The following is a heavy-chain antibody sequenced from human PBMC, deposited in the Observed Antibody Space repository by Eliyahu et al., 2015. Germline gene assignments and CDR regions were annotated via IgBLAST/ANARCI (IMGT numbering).Heavy chain of an antibody. CDR2: ITGNGATT. V-gene: IGHV3-23*04. Sequence: EVQVVDSXGDXXRXGXSLXLSCSASGFTFRKYDMSWLRQAPGKGLEWLADITGNGATTTYRESVKGRFIISRDNYRNKVFLQMNSLRAEDTAIYYCAGNWRWGPGTLVTVSS. CDR1: GFTFRKYD. CDR3: AGNWR. J-gene: IGHJ4*02. D-gene: IGHD2/OR15-2a*01.